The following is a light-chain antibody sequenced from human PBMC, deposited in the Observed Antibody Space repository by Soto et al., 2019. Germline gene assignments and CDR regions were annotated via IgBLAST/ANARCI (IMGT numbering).Light chain of an antibody. CDR2: KAS. CDR3: QQRHMWPIT. Sequence: DIVMTQSPDSLAVSLGERATINCKSSQSVLYNPNKKNYLAWYQQKPGKAPRLLIYKASTLEIGVPSRFSGSGSGTDFTLTISSLEPEDSAVYYCQQRHMWPITFGQGTRLEIK. V-gene: IGKV4-1*01. CDR1: QSVLYNPNKKNY. J-gene: IGKJ5*01.